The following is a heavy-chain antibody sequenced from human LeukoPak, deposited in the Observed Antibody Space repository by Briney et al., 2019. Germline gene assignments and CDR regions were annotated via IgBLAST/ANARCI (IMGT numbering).Heavy chain of an antibody. CDR3: ARRESSGWYWGY. D-gene: IGHD6-19*01. CDR1: GFTFSTYS. J-gene: IGHJ4*02. Sequence: RGSLRLSCAASGFTFSTYSMNWVRQAPGKGLEWLSYISGSGNTIYYADSVKGRFTISRDNAKNSLYLQMNSLRDEDTAVYYCARRESSGWYWGYWGQGTLVTVSS. V-gene: IGHV3-48*02. CDR2: ISGSGNTI.